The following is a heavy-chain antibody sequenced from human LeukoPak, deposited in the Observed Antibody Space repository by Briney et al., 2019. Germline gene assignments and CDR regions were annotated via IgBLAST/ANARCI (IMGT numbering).Heavy chain of an antibody. Sequence: SETLSLTCTVSGASISTYYWSWIRQPPGKGLEWIGYVSYSESTNYSPSLKSRVTISVDTSKNQFFLKLSSVTAADTAVYYCARALLTGYPHFDSWGQGTLVTVSS. CDR3: ARALLTGYPHFDS. CDR1: GASISTYY. V-gene: IGHV4-59*01. D-gene: IGHD3-9*01. CDR2: VSYSEST. J-gene: IGHJ4*02.